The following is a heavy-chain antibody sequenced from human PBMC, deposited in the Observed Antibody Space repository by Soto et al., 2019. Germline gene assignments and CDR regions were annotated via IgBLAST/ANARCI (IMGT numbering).Heavy chain of an antibody. D-gene: IGHD5-12*01. CDR1: GGSFSGYY. Sequence: SETLSLTCAVYGGSFSGYYWSWIRQPPGKGLEWIGEINHSGSTNYNPSLKSRVTISVDTSKNQFSLKLGSVTAADTAVYYCARGRMATIPVDFDYWGQGTLVTVSS. V-gene: IGHV4-34*01. CDR2: INHSGST. J-gene: IGHJ4*02. CDR3: ARGRMATIPVDFDY.